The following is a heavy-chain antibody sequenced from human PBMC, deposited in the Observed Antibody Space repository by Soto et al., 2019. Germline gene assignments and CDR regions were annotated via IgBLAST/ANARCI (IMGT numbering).Heavy chain of an antibody. CDR1: GGSISSYY. D-gene: IGHD6-19*01. Sequence: SETLSLTCTVSGGSISSYYWSWIRQPPGKGLEWIGYIYYSGSTNYNPSLKSRVTISVDTSKNQFSLKLSSVTAADTAVYYCARRGSGWYYFDYWGQGTLVTVSS. CDR2: IYYSGST. V-gene: IGHV4-59*08. J-gene: IGHJ4*02. CDR3: ARRGSGWYYFDY.